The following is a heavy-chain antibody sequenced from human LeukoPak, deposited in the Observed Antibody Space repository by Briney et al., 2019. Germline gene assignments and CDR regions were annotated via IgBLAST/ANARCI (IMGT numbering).Heavy chain of an antibody. CDR1: GGTFSSYA. V-gene: IGHV1-69*04. D-gene: IGHD3-22*01. J-gene: IGHJ3*02. CDR2: IIPIFGIA. CDR3: ARDPDYYDSSGYYSGAFDI. Sequence: ASVKVSCKASGGTFSSYAISWVRQAPGQGLEWMGRIIPIFGIANYAQKFQGRVTITADKSTSTAYMELSSLRSEDTDVYYCARDPDYYDSSGYYSGAFDIWGQGTMVTVSS.